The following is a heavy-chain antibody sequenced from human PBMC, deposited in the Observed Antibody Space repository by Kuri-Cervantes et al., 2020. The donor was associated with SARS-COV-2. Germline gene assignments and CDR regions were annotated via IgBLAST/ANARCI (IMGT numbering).Heavy chain of an antibody. V-gene: IGHV3-30*04. Sequence: GGSLRLSCAASGFTFNNYAMHWVRQAPGKGLEWVAVISYDGKNKYYADSVKGRFTISRDNSKNTLYLQMNSLRAEDTAVYYCAKDRPVLLWFEKLNWGQGPLVTVSS. CDR1: GFTFNNYA. CDR2: ISYDGKNK. J-gene: IGHJ4*02. CDR3: AKDRPVLLWFEKLN. D-gene: IGHD3-10*01.